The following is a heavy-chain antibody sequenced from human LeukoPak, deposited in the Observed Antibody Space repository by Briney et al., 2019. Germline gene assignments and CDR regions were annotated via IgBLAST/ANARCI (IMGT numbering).Heavy chain of an antibody. CDR1: GFTFSDYA. J-gene: IGHJ4*02. Sequence: HPGVSLRLSCTASGFTFSDYAMSWFRQAPGKGLEWVGFIRSKAYGGTTEYAASVKGRFTISRDDSKSIACLQMNSLKSEGTAVYYCTRDSGSGWYGDYWGQGTLVTVSS. CDR2: IRSKAYGGTT. D-gene: IGHD6-19*01. V-gene: IGHV3-49*03. CDR3: TRDSGSGWYGDY.